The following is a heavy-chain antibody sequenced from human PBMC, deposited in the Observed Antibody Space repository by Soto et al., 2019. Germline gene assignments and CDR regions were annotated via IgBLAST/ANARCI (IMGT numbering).Heavy chain of an antibody. J-gene: IGHJ4*02. D-gene: IGHD3-10*01. Sequence: QVQLQESGPGLVKPSQTLSLTCSVSGASISSGNYYWSGIRQHPGKGLEWIGYIYYTGSTYYNPYLRSLITISEDMSKNHFSMRLSSVTAADTAVYYCARGREESGGPFDYWGQGTLVTVSS. CDR3: ARGREESGGPFDY. CDR2: IYYTGST. CDR1: GASISSGNYY. V-gene: IGHV4-31*01.